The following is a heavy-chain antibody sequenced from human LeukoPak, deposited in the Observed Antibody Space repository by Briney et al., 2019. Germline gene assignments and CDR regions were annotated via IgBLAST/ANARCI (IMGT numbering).Heavy chain of an antibody. CDR1: GFSFSATW. D-gene: IGHD2-2*02. J-gene: IGHJ4*02. CDR2: IHNDGRST. V-gene: IGHV3-74*01. Sequence: GGSLRLSCVASGFSFSATWMHWVRRPPGKGLVWISEIHNDGRSTTYTDSVKGRFIISRDNSKNTVYLEMNSLRVDDSAMYYCARDHYYTPDYWGQGTLVTVPS. CDR3: ARDHYYTPDY.